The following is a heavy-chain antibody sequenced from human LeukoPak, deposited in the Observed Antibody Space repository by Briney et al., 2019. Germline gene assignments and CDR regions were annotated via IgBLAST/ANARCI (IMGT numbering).Heavy chain of an antibody. J-gene: IGHJ4*02. CDR2: INAYNGNT. CDR3: ARGTYYYDSSGYYPIDY. D-gene: IGHD3-22*01. Sequence: EASVKVSCKASGYTFTSYGISRVRQAPGKGLEWMGWINAYNGNTNYAQKLQGRATMTTDTSTSTAYMELRSLRSDDTAVYYCARGTYYYDSSGYYPIDYWGQGTLVTVSS. CDR1: GYTFTSYG. V-gene: IGHV1-18*01.